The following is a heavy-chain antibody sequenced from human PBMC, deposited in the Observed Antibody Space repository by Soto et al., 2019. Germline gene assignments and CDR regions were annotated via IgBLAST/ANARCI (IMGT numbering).Heavy chain of an antibody. V-gene: IGHV4-39*01. J-gene: IGHJ3*02. CDR1: GGSISSSSYY. CDR3: ARRGGYYGSGNDAFDI. CDR2: IYYSGST. Sequence: SETLSLTCTVSGGSISSSSYYWGWIRQPPGKGLEWIGSIYYSGSTYYNPSLKSRVTISVDTSKNQFSLKLSSVTAADTAVYYCARRGGYYGSGNDAFDIWGQGTMVTVSS. D-gene: IGHD3-10*01.